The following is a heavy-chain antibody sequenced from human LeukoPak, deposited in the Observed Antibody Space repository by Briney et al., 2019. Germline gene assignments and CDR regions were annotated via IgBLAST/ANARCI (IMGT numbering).Heavy chain of an antibody. D-gene: IGHD3-3*01. Sequence: SETLSLTCTVSGGSISSSSYYWGWIRQPPGKGLEWIGSIYYSGSTYYNPSLKSRVTISVGTSKNQFSLKLSSVTAADTAVYYCARVTRYYFDYWGQGTLVTVSS. J-gene: IGHJ4*02. CDR2: IYYSGST. V-gene: IGHV4-39*07. CDR1: GGSISSSSYY. CDR3: ARVTRYYFDY.